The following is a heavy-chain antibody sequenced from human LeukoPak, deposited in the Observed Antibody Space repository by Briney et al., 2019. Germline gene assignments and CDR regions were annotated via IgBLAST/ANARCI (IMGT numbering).Heavy chain of an antibody. CDR3: ARGLVVVVPAASDYWFDP. J-gene: IGHJ5*02. V-gene: IGHV3-21*01. CDR2: ISSSSTYI. CDR1: GFTFSSYA. D-gene: IGHD2-2*01. Sequence: PGGSLRLSCAASGFTFSSYAMSWVRQAPGKGLEWVSSISSSSTYIYYADSVKGRFTISRDNAKNSLYLQMNSLRAEDTAVYYCARGLVVVVPAASDYWFDPWGLGTLVTVSS.